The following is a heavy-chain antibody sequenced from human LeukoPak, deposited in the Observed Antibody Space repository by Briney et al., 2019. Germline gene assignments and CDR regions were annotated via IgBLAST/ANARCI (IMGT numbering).Heavy chain of an antibody. CDR1: GFTASHNY. Sequence: GESLRLSCVASGFTASHNYMGWVRQAPGKGLEWVGVIYCGGSTYYADSVKGRFTISRDNSKNTLYLQMNSLRAEDTAVYYCARDAITMVPERYFDYWGQGTLVTVSS. D-gene: IGHD3-10*01. J-gene: IGHJ4*02. CDR3: ARDAITMVPERYFDY. CDR2: IYCGGST. V-gene: IGHV3-53*01.